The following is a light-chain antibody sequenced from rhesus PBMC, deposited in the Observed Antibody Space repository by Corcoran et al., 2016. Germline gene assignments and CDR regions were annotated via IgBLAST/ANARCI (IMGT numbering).Light chain of an antibody. J-gene: IGKJ1*01. CDR1: QGVNNY. V-gene: IGKV1S14*01. Sequence: DIQMTQSPSSLSASVGDTVTITCRASQGVNNYLAWYQQKSGKAPKPLIYYASNLESGVPSRFSGSGSGTDVSLTISSLQPEDFAIYYCQQHNSFPWTFGQGTKVDIK. CDR2: YAS. CDR3: QQHNSFPWT.